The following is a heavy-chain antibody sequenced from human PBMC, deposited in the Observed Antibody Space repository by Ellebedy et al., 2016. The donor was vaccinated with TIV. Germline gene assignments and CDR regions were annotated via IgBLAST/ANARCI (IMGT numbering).Heavy chain of an antibody. CDR2: ISYDGSNK. CDR1: GFTFSSYA. V-gene: IGHV3-30-3*01. CDR3: ARDRAFSRSPFDY. D-gene: IGHD6-13*01. Sequence: GESLKISCAASGFTFSSYAMHWVRQAPGKGLEWVAVISYDGSNKYYADSVKGRFTISRDNSKNTQYLQMNTLTAEDTAVYYCARDRAFSRSPFDYWGQGTLVTVSS. J-gene: IGHJ4*02.